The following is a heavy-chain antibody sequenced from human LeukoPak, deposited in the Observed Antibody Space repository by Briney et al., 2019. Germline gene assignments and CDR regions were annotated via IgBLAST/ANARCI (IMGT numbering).Heavy chain of an antibody. CDR3: ASYGDYIPHPFDY. CDR1: GFTVSSNY. J-gene: IGHJ4*02. V-gene: IGHV3-53*01. D-gene: IGHD4-17*01. CDR2: IYSGGST. Sequence: PGGSLRLSCAASGFTVSSNYMSWVRQAPGKGLEWVSVIYSGGSTYYADSVKGRFTISRDNSKNTLYLQMNSLRAEDTAVYYCASYGDYIPHPFDYWGQGTLVTVSS.